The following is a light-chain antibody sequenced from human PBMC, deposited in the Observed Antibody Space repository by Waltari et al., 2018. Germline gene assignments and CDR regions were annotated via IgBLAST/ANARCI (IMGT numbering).Light chain of an antibody. Sequence: QSALTQPASVSGSPGQSITISCTGTSSDVGYYNYVSWYQQHPGKAPKLMISDVNKRPSGVSIRFSGSKSGNTSSLTISGLQAEEEADYYCSSYTNYATVIFGGGTKLTVL. CDR2: DVN. J-gene: IGLJ2*01. CDR3: SSYTNYATVI. V-gene: IGLV2-14*01. CDR1: SSDVGYYNY.